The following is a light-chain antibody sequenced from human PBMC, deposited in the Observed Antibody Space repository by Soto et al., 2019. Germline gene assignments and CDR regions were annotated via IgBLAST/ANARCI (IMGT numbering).Light chain of an antibody. V-gene: IGLV1-40*01. CDR2: DNN. CDR1: SSNIGALYD. Sequence: QPVLTQPPSVSGAPGQRVTISCTGSSSNIGALYDVNWYQQLPGTAPKLLIYDNNNRPSGVPDRFSGSKSGTSASLAITGLQAEYEADYYCQSYDNSLSGHVVFGGGTKVTVL. J-gene: IGLJ2*01. CDR3: QSYDNSLSGHVV.